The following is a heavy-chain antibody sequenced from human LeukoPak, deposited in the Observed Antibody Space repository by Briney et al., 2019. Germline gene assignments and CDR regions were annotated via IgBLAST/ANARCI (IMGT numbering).Heavy chain of an antibody. V-gene: IGHV4-34*01. Sequence: SETLSLTCAVYGGSFSGYYWSWIRQPPGKGLEWIGEINHSGSTNYNPSLKSRVTISVDTSKNQFSLKLSSVTAADTAVYYCARDRCSSTSCYSSNWFDPWGQGTLVTVSS. J-gene: IGHJ5*02. CDR3: ARDRCSSTSCYSSNWFDP. CDR2: INHSGST. CDR1: GGSFSGYY. D-gene: IGHD2-2*02.